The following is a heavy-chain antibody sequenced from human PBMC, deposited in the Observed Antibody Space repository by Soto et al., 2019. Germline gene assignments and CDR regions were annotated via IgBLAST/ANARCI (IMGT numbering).Heavy chain of an antibody. CDR1: GYTFTSYY. V-gene: IGHV1-46*01. CDR2: INPSGGST. Sequence: ASVKVSCKASGYTFTSYYMHWVRQAPGQGLEWMGIINPSGGSTSYAQKFQGRVTMTRDTSTSTVYMELSSLRSEDTAVYYCARMVRGSTVGYYYYMDVWGKGTTVTVSS. J-gene: IGHJ6*03. CDR3: ARMVRGSTVGYYYYMDV. D-gene: IGHD3-10*01.